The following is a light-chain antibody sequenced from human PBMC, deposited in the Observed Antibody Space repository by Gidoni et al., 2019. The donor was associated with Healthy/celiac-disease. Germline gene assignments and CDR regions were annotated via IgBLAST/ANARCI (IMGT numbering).Light chain of an antibody. J-gene: IGKJ4*01. CDR3: QQYNNWPPLT. V-gene: IGKV3-15*01. Sequence: EIVMTQSPATLSVSPGERATLSCMASKSVSSNLAWYQQQPGQAPRLLIYGASTRATGIPARFSGSGSGTEFTLTISSLQSEDFAVYYCQQYNNWPPLTFGGGTKVEIK. CDR2: GAS. CDR1: KSVSSN.